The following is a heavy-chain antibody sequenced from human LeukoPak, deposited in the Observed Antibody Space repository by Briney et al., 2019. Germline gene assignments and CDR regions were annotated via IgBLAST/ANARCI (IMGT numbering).Heavy chain of an antibody. CDR1: GGSISSSSYY. Sequence: SETLSLTCPVSGGSISSSSYYWGWIRQPPGKGLEWIGSIYYSGSTYYNPSLKSRVTISVDTSKNQFSLKLSSVTAADTAVYYCARRHSGYDYSFDYWGQGTLVTVSS. CDR3: ARRHSGYDYSFDY. J-gene: IGHJ4*02. D-gene: IGHD5-12*01. V-gene: IGHV4-39*01. CDR2: IYYSGST.